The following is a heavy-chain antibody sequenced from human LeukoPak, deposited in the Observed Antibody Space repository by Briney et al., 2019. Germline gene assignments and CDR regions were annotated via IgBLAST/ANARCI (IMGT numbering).Heavy chain of an antibody. J-gene: IGHJ4*02. Sequence: GGSLRLSCAASGFTFSSYEMNWVRQAPGKGLEWVSSISSSSSYIYYADSVKGRFTISGDNAKNSLYLQMNSLRAEDTAVYYCARGSYYDSTPFDYWGQGTLVTVSS. V-gene: IGHV3-21*01. CDR3: ARGSYYDSTPFDY. CDR1: GFTFSSYE. CDR2: ISSSSSYI. D-gene: IGHD3-22*01.